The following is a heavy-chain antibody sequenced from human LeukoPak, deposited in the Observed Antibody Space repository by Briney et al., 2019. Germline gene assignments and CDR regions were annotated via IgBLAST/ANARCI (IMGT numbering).Heavy chain of an antibody. CDR1: GGSIRSYY. CDR3: ARYGTADLFDY. D-gene: IGHD1-14*01. V-gene: IGHV4-59*01. Sequence: SETLSLTCTVSGGSIRSYYWSWIRQPPGKGLEWIGYVYYSGSTNYNPSLKSRVTISVDTSKNQFSLRLISVTAADTAVYYCARYGTADLFDYWGQGTLVTVSS. J-gene: IGHJ4*02. CDR2: VYYSGST.